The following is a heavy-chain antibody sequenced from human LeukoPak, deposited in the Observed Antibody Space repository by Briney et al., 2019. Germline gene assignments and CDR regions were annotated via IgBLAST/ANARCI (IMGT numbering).Heavy chain of an antibody. J-gene: IGHJ6*02. V-gene: IGHV4-59*01. D-gene: IGHD1-26*01. CDR3: AREKATSGSPPYYYYGMDV. CDR1: GGSISSYY. CDR2: IYYSGST. Sequence: SETLSLTCTVSGGSISSYYWSWIRQPPGKGLEWIGYIYYSGSTNYNPSLKSRVTISVDTSKNQFSLKLSSVTAADTAVYYCAREKATSGSPPYYYYGMDVWSQGTTVTVSS.